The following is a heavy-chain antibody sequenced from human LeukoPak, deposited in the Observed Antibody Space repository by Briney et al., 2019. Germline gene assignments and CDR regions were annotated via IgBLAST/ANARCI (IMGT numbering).Heavy chain of an antibody. CDR3: ASARLYCSSTSCQRGAYFDY. V-gene: IGHV1-18*01. J-gene: IGHJ4*02. CDR1: GGTFTSYG. Sequence: ASVKVSCKASGGTFTSYGISWVRQAPGQGLEWMGWISAYNGNTNYAQKLQGRVTMTTDTSTSTAYMELRSLRSDDTAVYYCASARLYCSSTSCQRGAYFDYWGQGTLVTVSS. CDR2: ISAYNGNT. D-gene: IGHD2-2*01.